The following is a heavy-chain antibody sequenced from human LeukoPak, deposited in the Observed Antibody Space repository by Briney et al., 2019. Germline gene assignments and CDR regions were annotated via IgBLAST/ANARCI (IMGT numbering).Heavy chain of an antibody. CDR1: GFTFSSYS. V-gene: IGHV3-21*01. Sequence: GGSLRLSCAASGFTFSSYSMNWVRQAPGKGLEWVSSISSSSSYIYYADSVKGRFTISRDNAKNSLYQQMNSLRAEDTAVYYCARDHVVSSGYDYWGQGTLVTVSS. CDR3: ARDHVVSSGYDY. D-gene: IGHD6-19*01. J-gene: IGHJ4*02. CDR2: ISSSSSYI.